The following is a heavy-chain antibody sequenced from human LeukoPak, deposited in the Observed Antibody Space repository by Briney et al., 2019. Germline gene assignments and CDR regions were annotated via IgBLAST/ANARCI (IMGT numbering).Heavy chain of an antibody. V-gene: IGHV1-18*01. J-gene: IGHJ6*02. D-gene: IGHD3-10*01. Sequence: ASVKVSCKASGGTFSSYAISWVRQAPGQGLEWMGWISAYNGNTNYAQKLQGRVTMTTDTSTSTAYMELKSLRSDDTAVYYCARGKDYYGSGSYYNYGMDVWGQGTTVTVSS. CDR2: ISAYNGNT. CDR1: GGTFSSYA. CDR3: ARGKDYYGSGSYYNYGMDV.